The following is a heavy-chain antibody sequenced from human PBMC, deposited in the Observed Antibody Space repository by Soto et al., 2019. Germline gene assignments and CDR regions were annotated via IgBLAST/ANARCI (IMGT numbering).Heavy chain of an antibody. CDR2: ITTKAQGATT. Sequence: EVHLVESGGGLVKPGKPFRLSGAAPGSPLRNVWITWAPQPQGRGLEWVARITTKAQGATTHYAAPVKGRFTISRDDSGNVVYLQMNSLKTEDTGVYYCADIAVSHTGDYWGQGTLVTVSS. CDR1: GSPLRNVW. V-gene: IGHV3-15*01. D-gene: IGHD6-19*01. CDR3: ADIAVSHTGDY. J-gene: IGHJ4*02.